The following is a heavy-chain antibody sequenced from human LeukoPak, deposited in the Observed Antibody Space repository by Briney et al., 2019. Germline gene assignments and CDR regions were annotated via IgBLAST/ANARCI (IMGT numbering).Heavy chain of an antibody. CDR1: GGSISSYY. CDR2: IYYSGST. CDR3: ARSQARLGWFDP. V-gene: IGHV4-59*08. D-gene: IGHD6-19*01. J-gene: IGHJ5*02. Sequence: SETLSLTCTVSGGSISSYYWSWIRQPPGNGLEWIGYIYYSGSTNYNPSLKSRVTISVDTSKNQFSLEVRSVTAADTAVYYCARSQARLGWFDPWGQGTLVTVSS.